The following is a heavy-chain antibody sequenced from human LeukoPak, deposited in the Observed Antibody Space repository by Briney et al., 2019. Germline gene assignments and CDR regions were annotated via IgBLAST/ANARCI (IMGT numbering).Heavy chain of an antibody. CDR3: AREFKWELLTDYGMDV. D-gene: IGHD1-26*01. CDR2: INAGNGNT. V-gene: IGHV1-3*01. Sequence: PGGSLRLSCAASGYTFTSYAMHWVRQAPGQRLEWMGWINAGNGNTKYSQKLQGRVTMTTDTSTSTAYMELRSLRSDDTAVYYCAREFKWELLTDYGMDVWGQGTTVTVSS. J-gene: IGHJ6*02. CDR1: GYTFTSYA.